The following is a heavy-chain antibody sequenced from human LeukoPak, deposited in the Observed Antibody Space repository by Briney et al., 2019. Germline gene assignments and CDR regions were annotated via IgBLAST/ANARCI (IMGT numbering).Heavy chain of an antibody. D-gene: IGHD2-2*01. V-gene: IGHV1-69*05. Sequence: ASVKVSCKASGGTFSSYAISWVRQAPGQGLEWMGGIIPVFGTANYAQKFQGRVTITTDESTSTAYMELSSLRSEDTAVYYCARDIVVVPAAHRPPNLYYMDVWGKGTTVTVSS. CDR3: ARDIVVVPAAHRPPNLYYMDV. CDR2: IIPVFGTA. J-gene: IGHJ6*03. CDR1: GGTFSSYA.